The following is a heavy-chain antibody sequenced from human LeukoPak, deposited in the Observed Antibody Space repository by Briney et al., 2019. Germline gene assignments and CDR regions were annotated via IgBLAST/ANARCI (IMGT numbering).Heavy chain of an antibody. J-gene: IGHJ3*02. CDR1: GFTFSSYW. CDR3: ARAQDYYDSSGYYFGDAFIS. Sequence: GGSLRLSCAASGFTFSSYWMSWVRQAPGKGLEWVANIKQDGSEKYYVDSVKGRFTISRDNAKNSLYLQMNSLRAEDTAVYYCARAQDYYDSSGYYFGDAFISGAKGQWSPSLQ. V-gene: IGHV3-7*01. CDR2: IKQDGSEK. D-gene: IGHD3-22*01.